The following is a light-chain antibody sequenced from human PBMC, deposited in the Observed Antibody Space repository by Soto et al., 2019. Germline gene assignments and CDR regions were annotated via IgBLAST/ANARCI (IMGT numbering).Light chain of an antibody. V-gene: IGKV1-5*01. CDR2: EAS. J-gene: IGKJ4*01. CDR3: QQYTGFPLT. Sequence: DIQMTQSPSTLSASVGDRVTITCRASQSVGHWLAWYQQKPGKAPALLIYEASNLESGVPSRFSDSGSETEFTLTISSLQPVDVATYYCQQYTGFPLTFGGGTKVEIK. CDR1: QSVGHW.